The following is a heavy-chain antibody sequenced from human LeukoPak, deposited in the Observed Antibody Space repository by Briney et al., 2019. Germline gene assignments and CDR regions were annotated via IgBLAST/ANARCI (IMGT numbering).Heavy chain of an antibody. J-gene: IGHJ4*02. CDR2: INSDGSST. CDR1: GFTFSSYW. D-gene: IGHD6-19*01. CDR3: ARAPEWLAIYYFDY. Sequence: GGSLRLSCAASGFTFSSYWMHWVRQAPGKGLVWVSRINSDGSSTSYADSVKGRFTISRDNAKNTLYLQMNSLRAEDTAVYYCARAPEWLAIYYFDYWGLGTLVTVSS. V-gene: IGHV3-74*01.